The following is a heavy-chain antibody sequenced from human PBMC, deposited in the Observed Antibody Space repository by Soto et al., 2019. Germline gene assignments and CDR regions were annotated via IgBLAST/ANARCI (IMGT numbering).Heavy chain of an antibody. D-gene: IGHD1-26*01. Sequence: SETLSLTCAVSGGSISSGGYYWVWIRHHPGKGLEWIGYIYYSGSTYYNPSLKSRVTISVDTSKNQFSLKLSSVTAADTAVYYCARGSGSSQHNWFDPWGQGTLVTVSS. CDR1: GGSISSGGYY. J-gene: IGHJ5*02. CDR3: ARGSGSSQHNWFDP. CDR2: IYYSGST. V-gene: IGHV4-31*11.